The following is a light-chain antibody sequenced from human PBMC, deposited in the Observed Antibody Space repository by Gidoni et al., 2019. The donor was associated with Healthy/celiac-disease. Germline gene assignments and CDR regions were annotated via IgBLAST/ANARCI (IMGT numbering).Light chain of an antibody. CDR2: GAS. V-gene: IGKV3-15*01. Sequence: EIVMTQSPATLSVSPGERATLSCRASQNVGSNLAWYQQKPGQAPRLLIYGASTRATGIPARFSGSGSGTEFTLTISSLQSEDFAGYYCQQYNNWPPYTFGPGTKVDIK. J-gene: IGKJ3*01. CDR3: QQYNNWPPYT. CDR1: QNVGSN.